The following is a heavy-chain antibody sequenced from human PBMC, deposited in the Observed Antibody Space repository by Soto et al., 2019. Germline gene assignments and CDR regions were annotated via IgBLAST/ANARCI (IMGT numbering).Heavy chain of an antibody. CDR2: INSDGSST. CDR1: GFTFSTYW. V-gene: IGHV3-74*01. CDR3: ARVSSHWYMNY. Sequence: EVQLVESGGGLVQPGGSLRLSCAASGFTFSTYWMHWVRQAPGKGLVWVSRINSDGSSTSYADSVKGRFTISRDSATHTLDLQMNSLRAEDTAGYYCARVSSHWYMNYWGQGTLVTVSS. D-gene: IGHD6-19*01. J-gene: IGHJ4*02.